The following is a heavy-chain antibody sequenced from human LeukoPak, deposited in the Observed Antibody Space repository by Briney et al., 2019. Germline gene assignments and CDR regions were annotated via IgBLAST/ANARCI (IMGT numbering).Heavy chain of an antibody. J-gene: IGHJ4*02. V-gene: IGHV5-51*01. CDR2: IYPGDSDT. CDR3: AIGTTPYFVDY. CDR1: GFRFTNHW. D-gene: IGHD2/OR15-2a*01. Sequence: GESLKISCKASGFRFTNHWIGWVRQMPGKGLEWMGIIYPGDSDTRYSPSFQAQVTISADKSIGTAFLQWRSLKASDTAMYYCAIGTTPYFVDYWGQGTLVTVSS.